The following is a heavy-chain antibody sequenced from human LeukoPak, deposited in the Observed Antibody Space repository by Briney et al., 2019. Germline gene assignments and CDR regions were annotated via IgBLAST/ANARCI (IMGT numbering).Heavy chain of an antibody. J-gene: IGHJ4*02. CDR1: GGTFSSYA. D-gene: IGHD3-22*01. V-gene: IGHV1-69*06. Sequence: SVKVSCKASGGTFSSYAISWVRQAPGQGLEWMGGIIPIFGTANYAQKLQGRVTISADKSTSTAYMELSSLRSEDTAVYYCARYSLKDSSGYYYGDHYNYYFDYWGQGTLVTVSS. CDR2: IIPIFGTA. CDR3: ARYSLKDSSGYYYGDHYNYYFDY.